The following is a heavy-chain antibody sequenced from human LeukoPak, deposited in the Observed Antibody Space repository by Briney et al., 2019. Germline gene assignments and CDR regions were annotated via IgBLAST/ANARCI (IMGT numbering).Heavy chain of an antibody. V-gene: IGHV3-72*01. D-gene: IGHD3-3*01. J-gene: IGHJ4*02. Sequence: GGSLRLSCAVSGFTFSDYYMDWVRQAPGKGLEWVGRIRNKANSYTTEHAASVKGRFTISRDDSKNSLYLQMNSLKAEDTAMYYCARGVLWSGYFYFDYWGQGTLVTVSS. CDR2: IRNKANSYTT. CDR3: ARGVLWSGYFYFDY. CDR1: GFTFSDYY.